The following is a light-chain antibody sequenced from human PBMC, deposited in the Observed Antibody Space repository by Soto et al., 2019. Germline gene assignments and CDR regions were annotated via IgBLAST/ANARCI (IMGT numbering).Light chain of an antibody. J-gene: IGKJ5*01. CDR2: VAC. V-gene: IGKV3-11*01. CDR1: QSVSDY. Sequence: EVVLTQSPATLSLSPGERATLSCRASQSVSDYLAWYQQTRGQAPRLLSYVACTRATGIPARFRCSGSGTEFTFTISSLQSEDFAVYYCQQRSNWPPSITFGQGTRLEIK. CDR3: QQRSNWPPSIT.